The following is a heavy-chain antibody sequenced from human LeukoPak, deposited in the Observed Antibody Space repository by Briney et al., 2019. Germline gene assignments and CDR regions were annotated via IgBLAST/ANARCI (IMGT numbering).Heavy chain of an antibody. CDR3: ASQLYSGSDSNFDY. CDR2: IIPIFGIA. V-gene: IGHV1-69*04. J-gene: IGHJ4*02. D-gene: IGHD1-26*01. Sequence: SVKVSCKASGGTFSSYAISWVRQAPGQGLEWMGRIIPIFGIANYAQKFKGRVTITADNSTSTAYMELSSLRSEDTAVYYCASQLYSGSDSNFDYWGQGTLVTVSS. CDR1: GGTFSSYA.